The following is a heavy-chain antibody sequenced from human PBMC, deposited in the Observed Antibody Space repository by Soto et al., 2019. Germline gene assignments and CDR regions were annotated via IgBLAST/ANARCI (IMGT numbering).Heavy chain of an antibody. CDR2: IIPIFDIT. D-gene: IGHD3-22*01. CDR3: ARPDEGGYSSNHHYYYALDV. V-gene: IGHV1-69*13. J-gene: IGHJ6*02. Sequence: ASVKVSCKASGGTFRSYSISWVRQAPGQGLEWMGGIIPIFDITNYAQKFQSRVTITADESTSTAYMELSSLGSDDTAVYYCARPDEGGYSSNHHYYYALDVWGQGTTVTVSS. CDR1: GGTFRSYS.